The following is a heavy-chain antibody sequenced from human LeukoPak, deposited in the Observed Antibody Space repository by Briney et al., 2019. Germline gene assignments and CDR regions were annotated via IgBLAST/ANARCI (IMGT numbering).Heavy chain of an antibody. CDR2: ISAYNGNT. J-gene: IGHJ4*02. CDR1: GYTFTSYG. V-gene: IGHV1-18*01. Sequence: ASVKVSCKASGYTFTSYGISWVRQAPGQGLEWMGWISAYNGNTKYAQKVLGRVTMTTDTSTSTAYMELGSLRSDDTAVYYCARDLTTVNFDYWGQGTLVTVSS. CDR3: ARDLTTVNFDY. D-gene: IGHD4-11*01.